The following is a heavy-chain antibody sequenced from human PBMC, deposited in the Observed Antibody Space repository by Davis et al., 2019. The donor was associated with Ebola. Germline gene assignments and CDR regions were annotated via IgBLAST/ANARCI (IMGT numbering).Heavy chain of an antibody. CDR1: GGPISSYY. V-gene: IGHV4-59*12. CDR2: IYYSGST. J-gene: IGHJ4*02. CDR3: ARGRSYLGY. Sequence: SETLSLTCTVSGGPISSYYWSWIRQPPGKGLEWIGYIYYSGSTNYNPSLKSRVTISVDTSKNQFSLKLSSVTAADTAVYYCARGRSYLGYWGQGTLVTVSS. D-gene: IGHD1-14*01.